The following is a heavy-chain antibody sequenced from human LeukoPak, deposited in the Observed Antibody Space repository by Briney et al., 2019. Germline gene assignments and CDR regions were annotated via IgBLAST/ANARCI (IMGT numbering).Heavy chain of an antibody. Sequence: ASVKVSCKASGYTFTSYDINWVRQATGQGIEWMGWMNPNSGNTGYAQKFQGRVTMTRNTYISTAYMELSSLRSEDTAVYYCASWNYGSGSYSGYMDVWGKGTTVTVSS. CDR2: MNPNSGNT. CDR3: ASWNYGSGSYSGYMDV. D-gene: IGHD3-10*01. V-gene: IGHV1-8*01. J-gene: IGHJ6*03. CDR1: GYTFTSYD.